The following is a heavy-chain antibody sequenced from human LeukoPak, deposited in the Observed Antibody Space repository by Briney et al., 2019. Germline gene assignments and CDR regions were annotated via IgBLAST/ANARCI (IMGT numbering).Heavy chain of an antibody. CDR2: ISYDGSNQ. CDR1: GFTFSSYG. CDR3: AKVFEVRGARRPKDY. J-gene: IGHJ4*02. D-gene: IGHD3-10*01. Sequence: PGGSLRLSCAASGFTFSSYGMHWVRQAPGKGLEWVAVISYDGSNQYYADTVKGRFTISRDNSKNTLYLQMNSLRAEDTAVYYCAKVFEVRGARRPKDYWGQGTLVIVSS. V-gene: IGHV3-30*18.